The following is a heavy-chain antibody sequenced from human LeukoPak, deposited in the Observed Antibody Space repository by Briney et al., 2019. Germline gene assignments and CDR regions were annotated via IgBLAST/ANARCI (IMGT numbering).Heavy chain of an antibody. CDR1: GDSISTYY. J-gene: IGHJ4*02. CDR3: VRATYYYDSSGYRTFDY. D-gene: IGHD3-22*01. Sequence: SETLSLTCTVSGDSISTYYWSWIRQPPGKGLEWIAYIDYRGSTTYNPSLRSRVTISVDTSRNQFSLKLSSVTAADTAVYYCVRATYYYDSSGYRTFDYWGQGTLVTVSS. CDR2: IDYRGST. V-gene: IGHV4-59*12.